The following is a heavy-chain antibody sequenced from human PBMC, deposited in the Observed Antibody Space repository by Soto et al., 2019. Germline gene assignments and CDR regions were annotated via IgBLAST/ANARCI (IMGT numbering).Heavy chain of an antibody. CDR2: TYYRSKWYN. CDR3: ARDRGQQQLASFDY. D-gene: IGHD6-13*01. V-gene: IGHV6-1*01. CDR1: GDSVSSNSAA. Sequence: SQTLSLTCAISGDSVSSNSAAWNWIRQSPSRGLEWLGRTYYRSKWYNEYAGSVKSRITINPDTSKNQFSLQLNSVTPEDTAVYYCARDRGQQQLASFDYWGQGTLVTVSS. J-gene: IGHJ4*02.